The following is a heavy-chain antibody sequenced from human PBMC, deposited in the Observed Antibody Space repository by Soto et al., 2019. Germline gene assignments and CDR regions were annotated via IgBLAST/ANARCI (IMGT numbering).Heavy chain of an antibody. V-gene: IGHV4-34*01. CDR3: ARDRPRYEPDY. CDR1: GGSFSGYY. J-gene: IGHJ4*02. Sequence: PSETLSLTCAVYGGSFSGYYWSWIRQPPGKGLEWIGEINHSGSTYYNPSLKSGVFISVDTAKNQFSLELTSVTAADTAVYYCARDRPRYEPDYWGQGALVTVSS. CDR2: INHSGST. D-gene: IGHD3-3*01.